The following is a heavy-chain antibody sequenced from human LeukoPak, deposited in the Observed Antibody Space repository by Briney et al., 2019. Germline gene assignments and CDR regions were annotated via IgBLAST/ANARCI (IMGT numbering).Heavy chain of an antibody. CDR3: ARGPKLLVY. J-gene: IGHJ4*02. CDR2: MTPNSGST. V-gene: IGHV1-8*01. CDR1: GYTFTSYD. Sequence: ASVKLSCTASGYTFTSYDINWVRQATGQGLEWMGCMTPNSGSTGYAQKFQGRVTMTRNTSISTAYMELSSLRSEDTAVYYCARGPKLLVYWGQGTLVTVSS. D-gene: IGHD1-26*01.